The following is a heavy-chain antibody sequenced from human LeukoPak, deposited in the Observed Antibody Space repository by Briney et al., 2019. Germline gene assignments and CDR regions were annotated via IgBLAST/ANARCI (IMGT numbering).Heavy chain of an antibody. J-gene: IGHJ4*02. V-gene: IGHV4-59*02. D-gene: IGHD5-12*01. CDR2: IHYSGST. CDR3: ARDRWLGY. CDR1: GGSVSSYY. Sequence: SETLSLTCTVSGGSVSSYYWTWIRQPPGKGLEWIGYIHYSGSTNYNPSLKSRVTISVDTSKNQFSLKLASVTTADTAVYYCARDRWLGYWGQGTLVTVSS.